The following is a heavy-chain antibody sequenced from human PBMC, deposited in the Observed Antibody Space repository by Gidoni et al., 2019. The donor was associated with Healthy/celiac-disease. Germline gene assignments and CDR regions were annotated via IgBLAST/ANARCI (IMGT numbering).Heavy chain of an antibody. J-gene: IGHJ4*02. V-gene: IGHV4-39*01. CDR2: IYYSGST. CDR3: ARQSRRFGEKGVYYFDY. D-gene: IGHD3-10*01. Sequence: QLQLQESGPGLVKPSETLSLTCTVSGGSLSSSSYSWGWVRQPPGKGLEWIGSIYYSGSTYYNPSLKSRVTISVDTSKNQFSLKLSSVTAADTAVYYCARQSRRFGEKGVYYFDYWGQGTLVTVSS. CDR1: GGSLSSSSYS.